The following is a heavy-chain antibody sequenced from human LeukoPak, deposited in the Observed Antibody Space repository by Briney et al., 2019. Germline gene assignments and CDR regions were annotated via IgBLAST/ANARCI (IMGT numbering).Heavy chain of an antibody. J-gene: IGHJ4*02. V-gene: IGHV1-8*01. CDR3: ARVSVRDYYGSGSYGY. Sequence: ASVKVSCKASGYTFTSYDITLVRQATGQGLEWMGWMNPNSGNTGYAQKFQGRVTMTRNTSISTAYMELSSLRSEDTAVYYCARVSVRDYYGSGSYGYWGQGTLATVSS. CDR1: GYTFTSYD. D-gene: IGHD3-10*01. CDR2: MNPNSGNT.